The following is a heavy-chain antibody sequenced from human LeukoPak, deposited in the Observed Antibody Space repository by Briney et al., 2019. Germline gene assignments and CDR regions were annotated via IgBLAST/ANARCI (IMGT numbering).Heavy chain of an antibody. CDR1: GFTFTTYP. CDR2: ISASGGGT. Sequence: GGSLRLSCAAPGFTFTTYPMSWVRQAPGKGLEWVSAISASGGGTYYADSVKGRFTISRDNSRSTVFLQMSSLRAEDTAVYYCAKAPHCPNDVCRYFDYWGQGSLVTVAS. D-gene: IGHD2-8*01. CDR3: AKAPHCPNDVCRYFDY. V-gene: IGHV3-23*01. J-gene: IGHJ4*02.